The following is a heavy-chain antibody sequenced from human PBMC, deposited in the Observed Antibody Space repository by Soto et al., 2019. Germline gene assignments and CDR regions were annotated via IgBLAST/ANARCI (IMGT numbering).Heavy chain of an antibody. V-gene: IGHV3-13*04. CDR2: IGTAYDT. D-gene: IGHD3-16*01. J-gene: IGHJ3*02. Sequence: EVQLVESGGGLVQPGGCLRLSCAASGFTFSSNDMHWVRQPTGKGLEWVSSIGTAYDTYYADSVEGRFTISRENAKNSLYLQMNSLTAGDTAVYYCARGSQFRLGELLGGDTFDIWGQGTMVTVSS. CDR1: GFTFSSND. CDR3: ARGSQFRLGELLGGDTFDI.